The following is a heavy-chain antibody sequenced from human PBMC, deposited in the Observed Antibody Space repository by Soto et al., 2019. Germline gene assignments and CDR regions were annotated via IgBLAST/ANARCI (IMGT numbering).Heavy chain of an antibody. CDR1: GGSFSGYY. CDR2: INHSGST. D-gene: IGHD5-12*01. CDR3: ARGQRRDGYNYYYYGMDV. V-gene: IGHV4-34*01. J-gene: IGHJ6*02. Sequence: SETLSLTCAVYGGSFSGYYWSWIRQPPGKGLEWIGEINHSGSTNYNPSLKSRVTISVDTSKNQFSLKLSSVTAADTAVYYCARGQRRDGYNYYYYGMDVWGQGTTVTVSS.